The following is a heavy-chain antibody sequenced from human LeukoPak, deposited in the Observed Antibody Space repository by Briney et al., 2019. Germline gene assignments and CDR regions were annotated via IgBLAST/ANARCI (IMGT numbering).Heavy chain of an antibody. V-gene: IGHV4-59*11. D-gene: IGHD1-1*01. Sequence: PSETLSLTCTVSGGSISSHYWSWIRQPPGKGLEWIGYIYYSGSTNYNPSLKSRVTISVDTSKNQFSLKLSSVTAADTAVYYCARSRSYNTGDYYYMDVWGKGTTVTVSS. CDR3: ARSRSYNTGDYYYMDV. CDR1: GGSISSHY. J-gene: IGHJ6*03. CDR2: IYYSGST.